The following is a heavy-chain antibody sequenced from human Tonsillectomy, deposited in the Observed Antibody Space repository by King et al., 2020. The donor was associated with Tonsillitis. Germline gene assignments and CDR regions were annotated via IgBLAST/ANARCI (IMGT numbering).Heavy chain of an antibody. Sequence: VQLQESGPGLVKPSETLSLTCTVSGGSISSYYWSWIRQPPAKGLEWLAYIYYSGSTNYIPSLKSRVTISVDTSKNQISLKLSSVTAADTAVYYCASPFPVLKYWGQGTLVTVSS. D-gene: IGHD3-9*01. CDR2: IYYSGST. J-gene: IGHJ4*02. CDR1: GGSISSYY. V-gene: IGHV4-59*01. CDR3: ASPFPVLKY.